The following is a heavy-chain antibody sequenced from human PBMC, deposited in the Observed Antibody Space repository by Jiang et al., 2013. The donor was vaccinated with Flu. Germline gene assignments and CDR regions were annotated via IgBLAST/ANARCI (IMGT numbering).Heavy chain of an antibody. Sequence: SGAEVKKPGASVKVSCKASGYTFTSYGISWVRQAPGQGLEWMGWISTYNTNTNYAQKLQGRVTMTTDTSTSTAYMELRSLRSDDTAVYYCARVFYNYYDSSNPIDYWGQGTLVTVSS. CDR1: GYTFTSYG. CDR2: ISTYNTNT. V-gene: IGHV1-18*01. D-gene: IGHD3-22*01. J-gene: IGHJ4*02. CDR3: ARVFYNYYDSSNPIDY.